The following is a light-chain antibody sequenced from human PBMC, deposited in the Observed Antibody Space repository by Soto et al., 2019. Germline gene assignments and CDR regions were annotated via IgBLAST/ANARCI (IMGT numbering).Light chain of an antibody. CDR3: QQDYSNPWT. Sequence: DVKMTQSASSLSATIGDRVTITCRASQTVNTYLHWYQQKPGKAPKLLIYAASNLQSGVPSRFSGSGSGTNFTLSLNSLQPEDFATYYCQQDYSNPWTFGQGSKVDI. CDR1: QTVNTY. J-gene: IGKJ1*01. V-gene: IGKV1-39*01. CDR2: AAS.